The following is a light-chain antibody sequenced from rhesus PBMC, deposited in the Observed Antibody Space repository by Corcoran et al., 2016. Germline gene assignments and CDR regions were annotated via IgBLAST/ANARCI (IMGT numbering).Light chain of an antibody. Sequence: QSAPTQPPSVSGSPGQSVTISCTGTSSDVGGYNHVSWYQQYPGKAPKLMIYEVNRRPSGVSDRFSGSKSGNTASLTLSGLQAEDEADYYCCSFTTSSTFVFGSGTKVTVL. CDR2: EVN. J-gene: IGLJ6*01. CDR3: CSFTTSSTFV. V-gene: IGLV2S7*01. CDR1: SSDVGGYNH.